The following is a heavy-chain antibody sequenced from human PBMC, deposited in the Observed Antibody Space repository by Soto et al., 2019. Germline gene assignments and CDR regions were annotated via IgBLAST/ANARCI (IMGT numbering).Heavy chain of an antibody. V-gene: IGHV3-9*01. D-gene: IGHD3-10*01. Sequence: VQLVESGGALVQPGGSLRLSCATSGFALRDSAMHWVRQVSGGGLQWVSGMYSSGDVGYAGAVRGRFTMSREVARNALFLQMSSLTADDTALYYCVKDNLAGGADVWGQGTTVTVSS. CDR3: VKDNLAGGADV. CDR2: MYSSGDV. J-gene: IGHJ6*02. CDR1: GFALRDSA.